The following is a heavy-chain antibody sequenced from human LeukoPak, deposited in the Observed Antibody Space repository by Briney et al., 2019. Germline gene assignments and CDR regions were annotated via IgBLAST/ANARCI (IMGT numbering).Heavy chain of an antibody. J-gene: IGHJ4*02. V-gene: IGHV3-23*01. Sequence: GGSLRLPCAASGFTFSSYAKSWVRQAPGKGLEWVSAISGSGGSTYYADSVKGRFTISRDNSKNTLYLQMNSLRAEDTAVYYCAKFYYGDRKNADYWGQGTLVTVSS. D-gene: IGHD4-17*01. CDR1: GFTFSSYA. CDR2: ISGSGGST. CDR3: AKFYYGDRKNADY.